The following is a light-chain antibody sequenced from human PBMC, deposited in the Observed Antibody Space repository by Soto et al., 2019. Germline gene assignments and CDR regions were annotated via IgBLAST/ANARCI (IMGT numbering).Light chain of an antibody. CDR2: AAS. Sequence: DIQLTQSPSFLPASVGDRVTITYRASQGISSHLAWYQQKPGKAPKLLIYAASTLQSGVPSGCGGSGSGTEFTLTITSLQPEDFATYNCQQDKTYPLSFGGGTKVEIK. CDR1: QGISSH. V-gene: IGKV1-9*01. J-gene: IGKJ4*01. CDR3: QQDKTYPLS.